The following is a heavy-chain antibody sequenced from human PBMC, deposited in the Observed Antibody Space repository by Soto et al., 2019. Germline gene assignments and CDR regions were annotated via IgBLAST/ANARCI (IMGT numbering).Heavy chain of an antibody. D-gene: IGHD3-3*01. V-gene: IGHV1-18*01. J-gene: IGHJ5*02. Sequence: GASVKVSCKASGYTFTSYGISWVRQAPGQGLEWMGWISAYNGNTNYAQKLQGRVTMTTDTSTSTAYMELRSLRSDDTAVYYCGRVYDFWSGYYGSNWFDPWGQGTLVTVSS. CDR1: GYTFTSYG. CDR2: ISAYNGNT. CDR3: GRVYDFWSGYYGSNWFDP.